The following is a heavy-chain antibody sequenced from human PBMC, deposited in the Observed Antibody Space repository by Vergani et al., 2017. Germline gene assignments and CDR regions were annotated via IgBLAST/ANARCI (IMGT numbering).Heavy chain of an antibody. CDR1: GFSFNSYW. CDR3: ARDRVSWDDAFDI. J-gene: IGHJ3*02. Sequence: DVHLAESGGGFFQPGGSLRLSCSASGFSFNSYWMHWVRQVPGKGLLWVSRIKSDGSITAYADSVKGRFTISRDNAKNSLYLQMNSLRAEDTAVYYCARDRVSWDDAFDIWGQGTMVTVSS. D-gene: IGHD1-26*01. V-gene: IGHV3-74*03. CDR2: IKSDGSIT.